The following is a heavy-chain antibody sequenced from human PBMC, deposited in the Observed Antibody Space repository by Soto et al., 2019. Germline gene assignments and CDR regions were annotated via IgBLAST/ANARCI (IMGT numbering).Heavy chain of an antibody. V-gene: IGHV3-30-3*01. J-gene: IGHJ4*02. Sequence: GGSLRLSCAASGFTFRNYAMHWVRQAPGKGLECVAVISYDGGNQFYRDYVKGRFTISRDNSKNTLYLQINSLSAEDTAIYYCARDLGVVVVPPTFDYWGQGILVTVSS. CDR1: GFTFRNYA. CDR3: ARDLGVVVVPPTFDY. D-gene: IGHD2-2*01. CDR2: ISYDGGNQ.